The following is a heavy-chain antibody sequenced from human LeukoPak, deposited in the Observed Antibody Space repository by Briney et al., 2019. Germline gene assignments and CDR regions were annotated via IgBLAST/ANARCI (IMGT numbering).Heavy chain of an antibody. V-gene: IGHV3-21*01. J-gene: IGHJ4*02. D-gene: IGHD3-10*01. CDR3: AREGMVRGVITN. CDR2: ISSSSSYI. Sequence: PGGSLRLSCAASGFTFSSYSMNWVRQAPGKGLEWVSSISSSSSYIYYADSVKGRFTTSRDNAKNSLYLQMNSLRAEDTAVYYCAREGMVRGVITNWGQGTLVTVSS. CDR1: GFTFSSYS.